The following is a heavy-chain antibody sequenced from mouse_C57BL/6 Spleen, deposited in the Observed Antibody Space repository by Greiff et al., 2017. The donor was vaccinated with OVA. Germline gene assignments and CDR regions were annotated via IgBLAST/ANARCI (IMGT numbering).Heavy chain of an antibody. CDR2: IYPGDGDT. J-gene: IGHJ1*03. D-gene: IGHD1-1*01. V-gene: IGHV1-80*01. CDR1: GYAFSSYW. Sequence: LQESGAELVKPGASVKISCKASGYAFSSYWMNWVKQRPGKGLEWIGQIYPGDGDTNYNGKFKGKATLTADKSSSTAYMQLSSLTSEDSAVYFCARGYYGSSYLYFDVWGTGTTVTVSS. CDR3: ARGYYGSSYLYFDV.